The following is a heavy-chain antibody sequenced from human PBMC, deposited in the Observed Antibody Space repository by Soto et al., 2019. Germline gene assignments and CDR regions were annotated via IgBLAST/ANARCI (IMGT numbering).Heavy chain of an antibody. CDR2: ISWNSDSI. J-gene: IGHJ4*02. D-gene: IGHD3-3*01. Sequence: EAQLVESGGGLVQPGRSLRLSCAGSGFIFDDFAIHWVRQAPGKGLEWVSGISWNSDSIGYADSVKGRFNISRDNAKNALYLKMNSLRVEDTVLYYCTKVGGLYDFWSGPLHFDLWGQGTLVTVSS. CDR1: GFIFDDFA. CDR3: TKVGGLYDFWSGPLHFDL. V-gene: IGHV3-9*01.